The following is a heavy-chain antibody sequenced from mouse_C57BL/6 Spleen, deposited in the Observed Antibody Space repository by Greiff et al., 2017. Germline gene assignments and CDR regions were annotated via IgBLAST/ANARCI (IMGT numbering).Heavy chain of an antibody. CDR2: INPGSGGP. D-gene: IGHD1-1*01. Sequence: VQREESGAELVRPGTSVTVSCKASGYAFTNYLIQWVKQRPGQGLAWIGVINPGSGGPSYNEKFKGKATLTADKSSSTAYMQLSSLTSEDSAVEFGARTLTKVVAKRAMDYWGQGTAVTGSS. V-gene: IGHV1-54*01. J-gene: IGHJ4*01. CDR1: GYAFTNYL. CDR3: ARTLTKVVAKRAMDY.